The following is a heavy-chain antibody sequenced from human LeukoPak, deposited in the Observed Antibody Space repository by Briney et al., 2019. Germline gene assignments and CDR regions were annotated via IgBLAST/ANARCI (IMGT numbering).Heavy chain of an antibody. CDR2: ISSSSSTI. CDR1: GFTFSSYS. CDR3: AKGSGWNLRHEFDY. Sequence: GGSLRLSCAASGFTFSSYSMNWVRQAPGKGLEWVSYISSSSSTIYYADSVKGRFTISRDNAKNSLYLQMNSLRAEDTAVYYCAKGSGWNLRHEFDYWGQGTLVTVSS. D-gene: IGHD1-7*01. V-gene: IGHV3-48*01. J-gene: IGHJ4*02.